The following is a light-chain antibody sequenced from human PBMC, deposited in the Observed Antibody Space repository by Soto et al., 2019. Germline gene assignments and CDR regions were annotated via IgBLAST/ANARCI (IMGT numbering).Light chain of an antibody. CDR2: LEGSGSY. V-gene: IGLV4-60*02. CDR1: SGHSSYI. CDR3: ETWDSNTHTV. Sequence: QPVLTQSSSASASLGSSVKLTCTLSSGHSSYIIAWHQQQPGKAPRYLMKLEGSGSYNKGSGVPDRFSGSSSGADRYLTIYNLQFEDEADYYCETWDSNTHTVFGGGTKVTVL. J-gene: IGLJ3*02.